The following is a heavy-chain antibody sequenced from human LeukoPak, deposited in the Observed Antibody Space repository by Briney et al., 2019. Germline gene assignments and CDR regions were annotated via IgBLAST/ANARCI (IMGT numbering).Heavy chain of an antibody. CDR2: ISYDGGNK. Sequence: GGSLRLSCAASGFTFSSYAMHWVRQAPGKGLEWVAVISYDGGNKYYADSVKGRFTISRDNSKNTLYLQMNSLRAEDTAVYYCARERRYQLLSDAFDIWGQGTMVTVSS. J-gene: IGHJ3*02. CDR1: GFTFSSYA. D-gene: IGHD2-2*01. V-gene: IGHV3-30-3*01. CDR3: ARERRYQLLSDAFDI.